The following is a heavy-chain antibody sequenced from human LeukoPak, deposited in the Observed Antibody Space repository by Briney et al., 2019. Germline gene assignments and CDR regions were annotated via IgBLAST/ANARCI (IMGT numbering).Heavy chain of an antibody. CDR2: ISAYNAKT. D-gene: IGHD1-26*01. CDR1: GYTFSSYG. Sequence: GASVKVSCKASGYTFSSYGITWVRQAPGQGLEWMGWISAYNAKTNYAQKVQGRVTMTTDTSTSTAYMELRSLRSDDTAVYYCARDWEGLGEYWYFDLWGRGTLVTVSS. V-gene: IGHV1-18*01. J-gene: IGHJ2*01. CDR3: ARDWEGLGEYWYFDL.